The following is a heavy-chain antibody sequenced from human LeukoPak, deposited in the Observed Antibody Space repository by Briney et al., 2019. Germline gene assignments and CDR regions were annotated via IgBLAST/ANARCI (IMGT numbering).Heavy chain of an antibody. V-gene: IGHV4-59*01. Sequence: PSETLSLTCSVPGGSISSYYWSWIRQPPGKGLEWIGYIYYSGSTNYNPSLKSRVTISVDTSKNQFSLKLRSVTAADTAVYYCARGGYESSGYYHDCWGQGALVTVSS. CDR2: IYYSGST. CDR1: GGSISSYY. J-gene: IGHJ4*02. CDR3: ARGGYESSGYYHDC. D-gene: IGHD3-22*01.